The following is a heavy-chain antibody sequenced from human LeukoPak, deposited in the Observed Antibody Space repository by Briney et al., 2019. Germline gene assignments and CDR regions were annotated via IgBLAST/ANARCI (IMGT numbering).Heavy chain of an antibody. J-gene: IGHJ5*02. CDR3: ARDRVYYDSSGYYYNWFDP. Sequence: SETLSLTCAVYGGSFSGYYWSWIRQPPGKGLEWIGYIYHSGSTYYNPSLKSRVTISVDRSKNQFSLKLSSVTAADTAVYYCARDRVYYDSSGYYYNWFDPWGQGTLVTVSS. CDR2: IYHSGST. CDR1: GGSFSGYY. D-gene: IGHD3-22*01. V-gene: IGHV4-34*01.